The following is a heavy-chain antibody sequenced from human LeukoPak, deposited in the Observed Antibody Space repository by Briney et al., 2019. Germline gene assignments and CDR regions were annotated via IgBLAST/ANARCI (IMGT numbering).Heavy chain of an antibody. V-gene: IGHV3-23*01. CDR1: GFTFSSYA. CDR2: ISGSGGST. D-gene: IGHD1-1*01. Sequence: AGGSLRLSCAASGFTFSSYAMSWVRQAPGKGLEWVSAISGSGGSTYYADSVKGRFTISRDNSKNTLYLQMNSLRAEDTAVYYCAKDANWNHGGGYMDVWGKGTKVTVSS. J-gene: IGHJ6*03. CDR3: AKDANWNHGGGYMDV.